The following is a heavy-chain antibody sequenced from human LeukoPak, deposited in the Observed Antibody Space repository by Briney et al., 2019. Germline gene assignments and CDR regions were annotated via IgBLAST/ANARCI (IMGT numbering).Heavy chain of an antibody. CDR2: ICHSGRT. V-gene: IGHV4-39*01. CDR3: ARRRYYDSTGYFE. CDR1: GDYISSSSYY. D-gene: IGHD3-22*01. Sequence: SETLSLTCAVSGDYISSSSYYWGWIRQSPGTGLEWIGDICHSGRTYYNPSLKSRVAISIDTSKNQFSLRLRSMTAADTAVFYCARRRYYDSTGYFEWGRGTLVTVSS. J-gene: IGHJ1*01.